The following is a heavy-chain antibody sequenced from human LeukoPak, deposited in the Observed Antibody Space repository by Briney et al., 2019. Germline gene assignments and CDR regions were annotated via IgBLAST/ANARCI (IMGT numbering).Heavy chain of an antibody. V-gene: IGHV4-4*07. D-gene: IGHD2-2*01. CDR2: IHASGIT. CDR3: ARLVVPAAMPLYYYYYYMDV. Sequence: SETLSLTCTVSGDSMNSYYWSWVRQSAEKGLEWIGRIHASGITNYSPSLKSRVTMSVDTSKNQFSLRLNSVTAADTAVYYCARLVVPAAMPLYYYYYYMDVWGKGTTVTISS. J-gene: IGHJ6*03. CDR1: GDSMNSYY.